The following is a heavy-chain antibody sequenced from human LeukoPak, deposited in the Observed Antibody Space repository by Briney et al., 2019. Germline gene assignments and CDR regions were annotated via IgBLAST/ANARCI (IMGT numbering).Heavy chain of an antibody. D-gene: IGHD6-19*01. CDR3: AKGYSAAWYDFDS. V-gene: IGHV3-23*01. J-gene: IGHJ4*02. CDR1: GFTFSGYE. Sequence: GGSLRLSCTASGFTFSGYEMTWVRQAPGKGLEWVSHIHYSPGYTYYADSVRGRFTISRDNSKNTLFLEMNSLRAEDTAIYYRAKGYSAAWYDFDSWGQGTLVTVSS. CDR2: IHYSPGYT.